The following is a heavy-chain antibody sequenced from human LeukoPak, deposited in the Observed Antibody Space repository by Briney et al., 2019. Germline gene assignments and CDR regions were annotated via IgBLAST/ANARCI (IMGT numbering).Heavy chain of an antibody. CDR2: IYYRGSP. D-gene: IGHD6-13*01. CDR1: GDSISSYY. J-gene: IGHJ4*02. CDR3: ARDRRAAGSIFDY. V-gene: IGHV4-59*01. Sequence: SETLSLTCIVSGDSISSYYWSWIRQPPGKGLEWVGNIYYRGSPNYNPSPKSRVTISMDTSKNLFSLKLSSVTAADTAVYYCARDRRAAGSIFDYWGRGNLVSVSS.